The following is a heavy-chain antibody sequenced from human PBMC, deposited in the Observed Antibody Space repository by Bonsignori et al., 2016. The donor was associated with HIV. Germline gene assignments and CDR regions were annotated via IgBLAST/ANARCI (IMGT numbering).Heavy chain of an antibody. V-gene: IGHV3-7*01. D-gene: IGHD1-1*01. Sequence: EVQVVESGGGLVQPGGSLRLSCAASGITFSGYLLNWVRQSPGKGLEWVANIEPDGSEKYYVDSVKGRFTISRDNARNSLYLQMNNLRVEDTAVYYCARDRWNDYWGQGTLVT. CDR1: GITFSGYL. CDR2: IEPDGSEK. CDR3: ARDRWNDY. J-gene: IGHJ4*02.